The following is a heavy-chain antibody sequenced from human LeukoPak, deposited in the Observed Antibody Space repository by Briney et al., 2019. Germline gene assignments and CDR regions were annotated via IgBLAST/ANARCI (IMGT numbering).Heavy chain of an antibody. D-gene: IGHD3-3*01. CDR3: ARDAPGHYDFWSAQSWFDP. Sequence: SETLSLTCTVSGGSISSSSYYWGWTRQPPGKGLEWIGSIYYSGSTYYNPSLKSRVTISVDTSKNQFSLKLSSVTAADTAVYYCARDAPGHYDFWSAQSWFDPWGQGTLVTVSS. CDR1: GGSISSSSYY. J-gene: IGHJ5*02. V-gene: IGHV4-39*07. CDR2: IYYSGST.